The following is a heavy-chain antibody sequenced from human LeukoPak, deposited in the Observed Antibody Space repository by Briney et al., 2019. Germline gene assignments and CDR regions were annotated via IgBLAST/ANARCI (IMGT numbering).Heavy chain of an antibody. Sequence: GGSLRLSCAASGFTFSSYAMSWVRQAPGKGLEWVSGISGSGGSTYYADSVKGRFTISRDNSKNTLYLQMNSLRAEDTAVYYCAKYYYDSSGYYPHPADYWGQGTLVTVSS. J-gene: IGHJ4*02. CDR1: GFTFSSYA. D-gene: IGHD3-22*01. CDR2: ISGSGGST. V-gene: IGHV3-23*01. CDR3: AKYYYDSSGYYPHPADY.